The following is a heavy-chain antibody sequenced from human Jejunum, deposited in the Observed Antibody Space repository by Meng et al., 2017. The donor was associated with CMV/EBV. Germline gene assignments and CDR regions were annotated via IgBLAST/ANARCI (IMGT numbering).Heavy chain of an antibody. J-gene: IGHJ5*02. Sequence: FMPWVRKAPGQGLEWMGIINPSSGSTTYARKLQGRVTMTRDPSTSTFYMELSSLTSEDTAVYFCSRGPYYYESSGYYGGQSNWFDPWGQGTLVTVSS. V-gene: IGHV1-46*04. D-gene: IGHD3-22*01. CDR1: F. CDR2: INPSSGST. CDR3: SRGPYYYESSGYYGGQSNWFDP.